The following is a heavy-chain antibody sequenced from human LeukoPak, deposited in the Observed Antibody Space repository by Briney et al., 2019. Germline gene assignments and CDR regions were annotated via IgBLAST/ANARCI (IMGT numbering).Heavy chain of an antibody. D-gene: IGHD4-17*01. V-gene: IGHV1-46*01. J-gene: IGHJ4*02. CDR2: INPSGGSR. CDR1: GYNFSSYY. Sequence: GASVKVSCKASGYNFSSYYMYWVRQAPGQGLEWMGIINPSGGSRTYAQNFQGRVTMTRDTSISTAYMELSRLRSDDTAVYYCARGTVTVDYWGQGTLVTVSS. CDR3: ARGTVTVDY.